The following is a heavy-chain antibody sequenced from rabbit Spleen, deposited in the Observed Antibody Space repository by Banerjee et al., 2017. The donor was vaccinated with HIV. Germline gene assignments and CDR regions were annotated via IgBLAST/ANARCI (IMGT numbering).Heavy chain of an antibody. D-gene: IGHD1-1*01. CDR1: GFSLSSSYY. CDR3: ARDPGSGHYIDAYFDL. J-gene: IGHJ4*01. CDR2: TWTGSGST. Sequence: QEQLVESGGGLVQPEGSLTLTCTVSGFSLSSSYYMCWVRQAPGKGLEWIGCTWTGSGSTYYASWAKGRFTISKSSSTTVTLQMTSLTVADTVTYLCARDPGSGHYIDAYFDLWGQGTLVTVS. V-gene: IGHV1S45*01.